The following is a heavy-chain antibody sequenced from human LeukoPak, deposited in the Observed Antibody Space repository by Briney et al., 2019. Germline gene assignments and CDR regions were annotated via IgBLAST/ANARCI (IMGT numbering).Heavy chain of an antibody. CDR1: GLTFRTYG. CDR2: ISGSGGST. Sequence: PGGSLRFSCAASGLTFRTYGMHWVRQAPGKGLEWVSAISGSGGSTYYADSVKGRFTISRDNSKNTLYLQMNSLRAEDTAVYYCAKGGIAAAGTWRDYWGQGTLVTVSS. CDR3: AKGGIAAAGTWRDY. V-gene: IGHV3-23*01. D-gene: IGHD6-13*01. J-gene: IGHJ4*02.